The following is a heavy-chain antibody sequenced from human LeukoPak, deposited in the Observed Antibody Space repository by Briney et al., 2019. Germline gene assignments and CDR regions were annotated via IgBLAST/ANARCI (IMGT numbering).Heavy chain of an antibody. J-gene: IGHJ4*02. CDR3: AKEPYSDSSGYYTSLYYFDY. D-gene: IGHD3-22*01. Sequence: GGSLRLSCAASGFTFSSYAMSCVRQAPGKGLEWVSAISGSGGSTYYADSVKGRFTISRDNSKNTLYLQMNSLRAEDTAVYYCAKEPYSDSSGYYTSLYYFDYWGQGTLVTVSS. CDR2: ISGSGGST. V-gene: IGHV3-23*01. CDR1: GFTFSSYA.